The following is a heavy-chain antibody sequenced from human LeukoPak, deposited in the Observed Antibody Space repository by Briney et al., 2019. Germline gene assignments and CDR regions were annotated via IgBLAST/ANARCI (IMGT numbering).Heavy chain of an antibody. Sequence: PSETLSLTCTVSGGSISSSSDYWGWIRQAPGKGLEWIGSIYYHENTYYNSSLKSRVTISVDTSKNQFSLKLSSVTAADTAVYYCAREKGYYDILTGYYPDAFDIWGQGTMVTVSS. CDR3: AREKGYYDILTGYYPDAFDI. V-gene: IGHV4-39*07. CDR2: IYYHENT. D-gene: IGHD3-9*01. CDR1: GGSISSSSDY. J-gene: IGHJ3*02.